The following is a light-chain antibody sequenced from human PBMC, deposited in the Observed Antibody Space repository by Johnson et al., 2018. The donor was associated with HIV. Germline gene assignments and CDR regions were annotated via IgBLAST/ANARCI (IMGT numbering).Light chain of an antibody. V-gene: IGLV1-51*01. J-gene: IGLJ1*01. CDR3: GTWDSSLSPGGEV. CDR1: SSNIGNNY. CDR2: DNN. Sequence: QSVLTQPPSVSAAPGQKVTVSCSGSSSNIGNNYVSWYQQFPGTAPKLLIYDNNKRPSGIPDRFSGSKYGTSATLGITGLQTGDEADYYCGTWDSSLSPGGEVFGTGTKVTVL.